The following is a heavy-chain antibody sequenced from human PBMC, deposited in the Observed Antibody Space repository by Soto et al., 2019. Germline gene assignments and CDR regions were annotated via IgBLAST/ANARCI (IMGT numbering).Heavy chain of an antibody. CDR1: GFTFSSYA. J-gene: IGHJ4*02. D-gene: IGHD3-3*01. CDR3: AKNRGDFWSGYPPYYFDY. CDR2: ISGSGGST. Sequence: GGSLRLSCAASGFTFSSYAMSWVRQAPGKGLEWVSAISGSGGSTYYADSVKGRFTISRDNSKNTLYLQMNSLRAEDTAVYYCAKNRGDFWSGYPPYYFDYWGQGTLVTVSS. V-gene: IGHV3-23*01.